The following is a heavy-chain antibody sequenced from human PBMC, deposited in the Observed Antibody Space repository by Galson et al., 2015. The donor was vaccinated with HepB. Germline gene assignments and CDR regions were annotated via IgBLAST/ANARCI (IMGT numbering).Heavy chain of an antibody. D-gene: IGHD3-10*01. V-gene: IGHV3-48*01. Sequence: SLRLSCAASGFTFSSYSMNWVRQAPGKGLEWVSYISSSSSTIYYADSVKGRFTISRDNAKNSLYLQMNSLRSEDTAVYYCATYGSGSYKHFDLWGRGTLVTVSS. CDR3: ATYGSGSYKHFDL. CDR2: ISSSSSTI. CDR1: GFTFSSYS. J-gene: IGHJ2*01.